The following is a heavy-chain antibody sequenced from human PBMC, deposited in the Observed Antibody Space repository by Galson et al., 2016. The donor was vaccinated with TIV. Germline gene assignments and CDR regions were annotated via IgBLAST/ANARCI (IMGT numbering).Heavy chain of an antibody. D-gene: IGHD2-15*01. J-gene: IGHJ4*02. CDR3: VRVIRGGGPAN. V-gene: IGHV1-2*02. CDR1: GYTFTANY. CDR2: ISPDSGNT. Sequence: SVKVSCKASGYTFTANYVHWVRQAPGQGLEWMGWISPDSGNTKITQKFQGRVTMTRDTSASTTHLYLSRLGFDDTAMYYCVRVIRGGGPANWGLGTLVTVSS.